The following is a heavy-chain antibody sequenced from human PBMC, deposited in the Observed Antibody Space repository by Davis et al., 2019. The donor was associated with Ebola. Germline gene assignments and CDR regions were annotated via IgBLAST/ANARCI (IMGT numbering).Heavy chain of an antibody. J-gene: IGHJ6*02. CDR1: GFTVSSNY. CDR2: IYSGGST. D-gene: IGHD2-15*01. CDR3: AKWDCSGGSCYGMDV. V-gene: IGHV3-66*01. Sequence: GGSLRLSCAASGFTVSSNYMSWVRQAPGKGLEWVSVIYSGGSTYYADSVKGRFTISRDNSKNTLYLQMNSLRAEDTAVYYCAKWDCSGGSCYGMDVWGQGTTVTVSS.